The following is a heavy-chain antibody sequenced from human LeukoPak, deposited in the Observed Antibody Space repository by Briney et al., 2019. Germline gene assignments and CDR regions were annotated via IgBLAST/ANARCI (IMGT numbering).Heavy chain of an antibody. V-gene: IGHV1-8*02. D-gene: IGHD3-10*01. CDR3: ARSGFGSGISFDL. Sequence: ASVKVSCKASGYTFTSYGISWVRQAPGQGLEWMGWMNPNSGDTGYPQKFQGRVTMTRDTSITTAYMELSSLRSEDTAVYYCARSGFGSGISFDLWGQGTLVTVSS. CDR2: MNPNSGDT. CDR1: GYTFTSYG. J-gene: IGHJ5*02.